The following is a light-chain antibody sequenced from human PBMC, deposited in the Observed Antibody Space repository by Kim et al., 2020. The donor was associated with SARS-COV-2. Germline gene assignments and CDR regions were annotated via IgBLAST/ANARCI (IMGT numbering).Light chain of an antibody. CDR1: SGSVSTSYY. CDR2: NTT. V-gene: IGLV8-61*01. Sequence: QTVVTQESSFSVPPGGTATLTCGLSSGSVSTSYYPSWYQQTPGQAPRTLIYNTTIRSSGVPDRCSGSILGDKAALTITGAQADDESDYYCMLYMGSGTWAFGGGTQLTVL. J-gene: IGLJ3*02. CDR3: MLYMGSGTWA.